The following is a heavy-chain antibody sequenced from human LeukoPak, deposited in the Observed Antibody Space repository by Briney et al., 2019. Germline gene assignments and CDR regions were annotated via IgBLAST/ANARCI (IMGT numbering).Heavy chain of an antibody. CDR1: GITFSSFG. V-gene: IGHV3-30*03. J-gene: IGHJ4*01. Sequence: GGSLRLSCAASGITFSSFGIHWVRQAPGKGLEWVAVISSDGNTEYYADSVKGRFTVSRDNANNSLYLQIYSPRAEDTAVYYCARGVGLGIFDYWGHGALVTVSS. CDR2: ISSDGNTE. D-gene: IGHD7-27*01. CDR3: ARGVGLGIFDY.